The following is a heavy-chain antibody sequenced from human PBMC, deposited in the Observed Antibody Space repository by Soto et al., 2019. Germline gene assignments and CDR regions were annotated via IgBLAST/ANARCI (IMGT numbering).Heavy chain of an antibody. V-gene: IGHV1-2*02. CDR2: INPATGAA. J-gene: IGHJ3*02. CDR1: GYPVTAYY. D-gene: IGHD3-3*01. CDR3: ARGGGVGVAGSAAFDM. Sequence: QLHLVQSGAVVKKPGASVTVSCSASGYPVTAYYMHWVRQAPGRGLEWMGGINPATGAAKYTQTFQGRVTVSREPSARTVFMELSGLTSEDTAVFYCARGGGVGVAGSAAFDMWGQGTLVTVSS.